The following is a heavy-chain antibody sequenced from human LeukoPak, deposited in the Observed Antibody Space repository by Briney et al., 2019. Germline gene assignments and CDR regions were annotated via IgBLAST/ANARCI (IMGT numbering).Heavy chain of an antibody. CDR3: AKVNFYGSGEFYYFDY. CDR2: ISGSGGST. Sequence: GGSLRLSCAASGFTFSSYGMSWVRQAPGKGLEWVSAISGSGGSTYYADSVKGRFTISRDNSKNTLYLQMNSLRAEDTAVYYCAKVNFYGSGEFYYFDYWGQGTLVTVST. V-gene: IGHV3-23*01. J-gene: IGHJ4*02. CDR1: GFTFSSYG. D-gene: IGHD3-10*01.